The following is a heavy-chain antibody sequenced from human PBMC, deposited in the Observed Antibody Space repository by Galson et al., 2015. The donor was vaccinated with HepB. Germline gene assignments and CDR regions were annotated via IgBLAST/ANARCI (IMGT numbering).Heavy chain of an antibody. CDR1: GYTLTELS. J-gene: IGHJ3*02. D-gene: IGHD3-22*01. CDR2: FDPEDGET. V-gene: IGHV1-24*01. Sequence: SVKVFCKVSGYTLTELSMHWVRQAPGKGLEWMGGFDPEDGETIYAQKFQGRVTMTEDTSTDTAYMELSSLRSEDTAVYYCATEAYDSSGLFSNAFDIWGQGTMVTVSS. CDR3: ATEAYDSSGLFSNAFDI.